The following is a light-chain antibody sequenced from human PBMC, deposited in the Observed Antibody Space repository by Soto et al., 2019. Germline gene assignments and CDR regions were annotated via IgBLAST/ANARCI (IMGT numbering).Light chain of an antibody. CDR1: QSVSSSY. J-gene: IGKJ2*01. Sequence: EIVLTQSPGTLHLSPGERATLSCRASQSVSSSYLAWYQQKPGQAPRLLIYGASSRATGIPDRFSGSGSGTDFTLTISRLEPEDFAVYFCQQYGNSPPNTFGQGTK. CDR3: QQYGNSPPNT. V-gene: IGKV3-20*01. CDR2: GAS.